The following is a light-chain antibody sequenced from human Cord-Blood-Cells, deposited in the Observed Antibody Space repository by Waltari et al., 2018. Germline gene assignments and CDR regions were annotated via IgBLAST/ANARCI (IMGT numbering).Light chain of an antibody. CDR3: GTWDSSLSAVV. V-gene: IGLV1-51*02. CDR1: TSNIGNNY. CDR2: ENN. Sequence: QPVFTQPPSVSAAPGQKVTISCSGSTSNIGNNYVSWYQHLPGTAPKLLIYENNKRPSGIPDRYSGSKSGTAATLGITGLQTGDEADYYCGTWDSSLSAVVFGGGTKLTVL. J-gene: IGLJ2*01.